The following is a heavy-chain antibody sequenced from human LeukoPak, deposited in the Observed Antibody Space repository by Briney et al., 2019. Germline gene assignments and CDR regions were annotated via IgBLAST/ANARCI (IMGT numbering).Heavy chain of an antibody. Sequence: GLTLSLSRAASVFTFRDYYMSWIPHAPAKGLEGVSYMRISCSTIHYADSVKGGFTISRDNAKKSLYLQMNSLRAEDTAVYYCASLAAAGTDYWGQGTLVTVSS. CDR2: MRISCSTI. J-gene: IGHJ4*02. V-gene: IGHV3-11*01. D-gene: IGHD6-13*01. CDR1: VFTFRDYY. CDR3: ASLAAAGTDY.